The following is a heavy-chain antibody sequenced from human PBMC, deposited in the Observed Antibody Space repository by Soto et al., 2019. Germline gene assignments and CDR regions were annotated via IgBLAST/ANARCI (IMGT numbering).Heavy chain of an antibody. V-gene: IGHV1-2*04. CDR2: INPNSGGT. D-gene: IGHD6-13*01. CDR1: GYTFTGYY. J-gene: IGHJ6*02. CDR3: ARGSLAAAGAGWENRCMDV. Sequence: ASVKVSCKASGYTFTGYYMHWVRQAPGQGLEWMGWINPNSGGTKYAQKFQGWVTMTRDTSMSTAYMELSRLRSDDTAVYYCARGSLAAAGAGWENRCMDVWGQGTTVTVSS.